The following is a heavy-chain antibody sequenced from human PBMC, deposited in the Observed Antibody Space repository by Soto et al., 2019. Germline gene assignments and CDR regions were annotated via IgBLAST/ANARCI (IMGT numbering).Heavy chain of an antibody. CDR3: ARAYSSSSYGYYDMDV. CDR1: GYTFTSYG. D-gene: IGHD6-6*01. V-gene: IGHV1-18*01. Sequence: ASVKVSCKASGYTFTSYGISWVRQAPGQGLEWMGWISAYNGNTNYAQKLQGRVTMTTDTSTSTAYMELRRLRSDDTAVYYCARAYSSSSYGYYDMDVWGKGTTVTVSS. CDR2: ISAYNGNT. J-gene: IGHJ6*03.